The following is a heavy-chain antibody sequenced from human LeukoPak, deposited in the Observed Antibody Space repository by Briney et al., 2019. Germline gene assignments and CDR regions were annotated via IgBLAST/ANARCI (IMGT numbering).Heavy chain of an antibody. J-gene: IGHJ4*02. V-gene: IGHV4-39*07. CDR3: ARDLKSAGWVTGSYGVDY. Sequence: PSETLSLTCTVSGGSISSSSYYWDWIRQPPGKGLEWIGSIYYTGSTYYNPSLKSRVTISVDTSKNQFSLKLSSVTAADTAVYYCARDLKSAGWVTGSYGVDYWGQGTLVTVSS. CDR1: GGSISSSSYY. CDR2: IYYTGST. D-gene: IGHD2-21*02.